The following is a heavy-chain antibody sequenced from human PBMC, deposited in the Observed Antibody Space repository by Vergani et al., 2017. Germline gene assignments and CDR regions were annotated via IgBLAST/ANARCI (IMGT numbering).Heavy chain of an antibody. Sequence: QVQLVESGGGVVQPGRSLRLSCAASGFTFSSYGMHWVRQAPGKGREWVAVIWYDGSNKYYADSGKGRFTISRDNSKNTLYLQMNSLRAEDTAVYYCAKVGRGDYVDYYWGQGTLVTVSS. D-gene: IGHD4-17*01. CDR2: IWYDGSNK. CDR1: GFTFSSYG. CDR3: AKVGRGDYVDYY. J-gene: IGHJ4*02. V-gene: IGHV3-33*06.